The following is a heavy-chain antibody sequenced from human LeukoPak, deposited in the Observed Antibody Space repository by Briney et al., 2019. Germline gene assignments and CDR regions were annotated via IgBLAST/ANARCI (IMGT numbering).Heavy chain of an antibody. J-gene: IGHJ4*02. CDR3: AKGHIAVVPSTRYFDY. V-gene: IGHV3-23*01. Sequence: GGSLRLSCAASGFTFSSYAMSWVRQAPGKGLEWVSVISDSGGSTLYADSVKGRFTISRDNSKNTLYLQMSSLRAEDTAVYYCAKGHIAVVPSTRYFDYWGQGTLVTVSS. D-gene: IGHD2-2*01. CDR1: GFTFSSYA. CDR2: ISDSGGST.